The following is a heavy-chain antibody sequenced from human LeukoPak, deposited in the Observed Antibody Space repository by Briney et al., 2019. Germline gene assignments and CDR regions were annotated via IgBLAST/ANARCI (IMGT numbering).Heavy chain of an antibody. CDR1: GYTFTSYG. Sequence: GASVKVSCKASGYTFTSYGISWVRQAPVQGLEWIGWISCYNGNTNYAQKLQSRVTITADTSTSTAYMELRSLRSDDTAVYYCARDLPGGVEWELLGRSAHDAFDIWGQGTMVTVSS. CDR3: ARDLPGGVEWELLGRSAHDAFDI. V-gene: IGHV1-18*01. J-gene: IGHJ3*02. D-gene: IGHD1-26*01. CDR2: ISCYNGNT.